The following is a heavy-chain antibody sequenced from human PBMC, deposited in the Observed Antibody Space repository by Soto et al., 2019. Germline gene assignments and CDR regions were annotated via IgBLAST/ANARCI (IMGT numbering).Heavy chain of an antibody. CDR1: GFTCGRYA. V-gene: IGHV3-23*01. CDR2: ISGSGGST. J-gene: IGHJ4*02. D-gene: IGHD3-10*01. CDR3: AKVYRYYYGSGSYLDY. Sequence: GGSLRLSCAASGFTCGRYAMSWVRQAPGKGLEWVSAISGSGGSTYYADSVKGRFTISRDNSKNTLYLQMNSLRAEDTAVYYCAKVYRYYYGSGSYLDYWGQGTLVTVSS.